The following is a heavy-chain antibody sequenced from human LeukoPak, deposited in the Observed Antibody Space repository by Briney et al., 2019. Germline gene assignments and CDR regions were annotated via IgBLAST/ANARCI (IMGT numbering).Heavy chain of an antibody. Sequence: SETLSLTCAVSGYSISSGYYWSWIRQPPGKGLEWIGYIYYSGSTYYNPSLKSRVTISVDTSKNQFSLKLSSVTAADTAVYYCARDHFGMDVWGKGTAVTVSS. CDR3: ARDHFGMDV. CDR1: GYSISSGYY. V-gene: IGHV4-30-4*08. J-gene: IGHJ6*04. CDR2: IYYSGST.